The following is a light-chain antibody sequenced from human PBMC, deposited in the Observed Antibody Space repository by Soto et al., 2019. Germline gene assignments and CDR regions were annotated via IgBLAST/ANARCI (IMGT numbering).Light chain of an antibody. Sequence: ESVLTQSPGTLSWSPGERATLSCRASQSVSSNSLAWYQQKPGQAPRLLIYGASSRATGTPDRFSGSGSGTDFTLTISRLEPEDFAVYYCQQFGGSPPSWTFGQGTKVEI. J-gene: IGKJ1*01. CDR2: GAS. CDR1: QSVSSNS. CDR3: QQFGGSPPSWT. V-gene: IGKV3-20*01.